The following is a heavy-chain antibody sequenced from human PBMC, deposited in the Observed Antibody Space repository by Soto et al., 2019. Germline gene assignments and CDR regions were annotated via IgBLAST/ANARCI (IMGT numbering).Heavy chain of an antibody. V-gene: IGHV1-69*02. Sequence: ASVKVSCKASGGTFSSHTISWVRQAPGQGLEWMGRIIPILGIANYAQKFQGRVTITADKSTSTAYMELSSLRSEDTAVYYCARGPPLGYYDSSGYYNWFDPWGQGTLVTVSS. D-gene: IGHD3-22*01. CDR3: ARGPPLGYYDSSGYYNWFDP. J-gene: IGHJ5*01. CDR1: GGTFSSHT. CDR2: IIPILGIA.